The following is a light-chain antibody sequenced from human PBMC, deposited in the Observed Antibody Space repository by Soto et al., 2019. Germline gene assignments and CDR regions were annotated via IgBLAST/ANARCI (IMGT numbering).Light chain of an antibody. Sequence: QSVLTQPPSASGSPGQSVTISCTGTSSDIGDYNYVSWYQQHPGKAPKLMIYEVSKRPSGVPDRFSGSKSGNTASLTVSGHQAEDEADYYCSSYAGSNSPFVFGSGTTVTVL. V-gene: IGLV2-8*01. CDR2: EVS. CDR3: SSYAGSNSPFV. J-gene: IGLJ1*01. CDR1: SSDIGDYNY.